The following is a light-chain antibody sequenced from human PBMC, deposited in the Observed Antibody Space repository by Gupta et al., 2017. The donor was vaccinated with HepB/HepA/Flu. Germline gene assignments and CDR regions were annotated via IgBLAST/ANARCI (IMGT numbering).Light chain of an antibody. CDR1: SSDIGTYHR. CDR2: EVT. Sequence: QPALTQPPSVSGSPGQSVTISCTGTSSDIGTYHRVSWYQQPPGTAPKLVIYEVTHRPSGVPDRFSGSKSGNTASLTISGLQAEDEAGYYCSSYTMSRTVIFGGGTRLTVI. CDR3: SSYTMSRTVI. V-gene: IGLV2-18*02. J-gene: IGLJ2*01.